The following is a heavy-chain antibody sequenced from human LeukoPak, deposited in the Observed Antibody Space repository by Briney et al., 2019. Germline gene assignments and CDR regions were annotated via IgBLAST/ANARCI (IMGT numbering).Heavy chain of an antibody. D-gene: IGHD3-22*01. CDR3: ARDLGDYYDSSGQYWYFDL. CDR2: IYTSGST. V-gene: IGHV4-4*07. CDR1: GGSISSYY. Sequence: PSETLSLTCTVSGGSISSYYWSWTRQPAGKGLEWIGRIYTSGSTNYNPSLKSRVTISVDTSKNQFSLKLSSVTAADTAVYYCARDLGDYYDSSGQYWYFDLWGRGTLVTVSS. J-gene: IGHJ2*01.